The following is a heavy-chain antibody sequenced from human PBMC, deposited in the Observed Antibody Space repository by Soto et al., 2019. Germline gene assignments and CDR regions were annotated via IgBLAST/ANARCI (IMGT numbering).Heavy chain of an antibody. V-gene: IGHV1-69*02. CDR1: GGTFSSYT. Sequence: QVQLVQSGAEVKKPGSSVKVSCKASGGTFSSYTISWVRQAPGQGLEWMGRIIPILGIANYAQKFQGRVTIPADKATSTAYKELSSLRSEDTAVYYGARNPDCSSTSCYGAGRKYYYYYYYMDVWGKGTTVTVSS. CDR3: ARNPDCSSTSCYGAGRKYYYYYYYMDV. CDR2: IIPILGIA. J-gene: IGHJ6*03. D-gene: IGHD2-2*01.